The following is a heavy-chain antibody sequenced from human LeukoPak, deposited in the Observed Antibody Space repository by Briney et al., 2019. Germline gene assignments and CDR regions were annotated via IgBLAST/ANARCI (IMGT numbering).Heavy chain of an antibody. CDR2: IYSGGST. CDR1: GFTVSSNY. CDR3: ARENSGSFQFDY. D-gene: IGHD1-26*01. V-gene: IGHV3-53*01. J-gene: IGHJ4*02. Sequence: GGSLRLSCAASGFTVSSNYMTWVRQAPGKGLEWVSVIYSGGSTYYADSVKGRFTISRDNSKNTLFLQMNSLRAEDTAVYFCARENSGSFQFDYWGQGTLGTVSS.